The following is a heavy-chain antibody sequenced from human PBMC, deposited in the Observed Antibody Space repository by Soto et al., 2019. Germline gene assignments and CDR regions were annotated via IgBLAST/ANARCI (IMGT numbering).Heavy chain of an antibody. CDR3: AKDDETRPYGMDV. CDR2: FDPEDGET. D-gene: IGHD1-1*01. CDR1: GYTLTELS. Sequence: GASVKVSCKVSGYTLTELSMHWVRQAPGKGLEWMGGFDPEDGETIYAQKFQGRFTISRDNSKNTLYLQMNSLRAEDTAVYYCAKDDETRPYGMDVWGQGTTVTVSS. J-gene: IGHJ6*02. V-gene: IGHV1-24*01.